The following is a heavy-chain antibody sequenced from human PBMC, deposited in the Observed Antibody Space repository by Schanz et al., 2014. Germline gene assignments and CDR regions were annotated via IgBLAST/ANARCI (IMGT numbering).Heavy chain of an antibody. CDR2: ISGSNGNT. J-gene: IGHJ4*02. CDR3: ARDFSAYVGNYFDY. D-gene: IGHD5-12*01. V-gene: IGHV1-18*01. CDR1: GYTFISYG. Sequence: QVQLVQSGAEVKKPGASVKVSCKASGYTFISYGISWVRQAPGQGLEWLGWISGSNGNTNYTQKFQGRVTMTTDTSTSTSYMELTSLRFDDTAVYYCARDFSAYVGNYFDYWGQGTLVTDSS.